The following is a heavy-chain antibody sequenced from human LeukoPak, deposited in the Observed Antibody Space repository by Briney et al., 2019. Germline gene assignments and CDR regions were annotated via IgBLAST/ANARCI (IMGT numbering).Heavy chain of an antibody. CDR2: INPNSGGT. D-gene: IGHD2-2*01. CDR1: GYTFTGYY. Sequence: ASVKVSCKASGYTFTGYYMHWVRQAPGQGLEWMGWINPNSGGTNYAQKFQGRVTMTRDTSISTAYMELSRLRSDDTAVYYCARDNLITQIVEVPAADYWGQGTLVTVSS. CDR3: ARDNLITQIVEVPAADY. V-gene: IGHV1-2*02. J-gene: IGHJ4*02.